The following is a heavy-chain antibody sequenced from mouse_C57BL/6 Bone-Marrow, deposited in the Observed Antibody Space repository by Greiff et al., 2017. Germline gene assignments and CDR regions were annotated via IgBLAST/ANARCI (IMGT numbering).Heavy chain of an antibody. V-gene: IGHV1-81*01. Sequence: VQLQQSGAELVRPGASVKLSCKASGYTFTSYGISWVKQRTGQGLEWIGEIYPRSGNTNYNEKFKGKATLTVDKSSSTAYMELRSLTSENSAVYYGAGGATVVATRAWFAYWGQGTLVTVSA. CDR1: GYTFTSYG. CDR3: AGGATVVATRAWFAY. CDR2: IYPRSGNT. D-gene: IGHD1-1*01. J-gene: IGHJ3*01.